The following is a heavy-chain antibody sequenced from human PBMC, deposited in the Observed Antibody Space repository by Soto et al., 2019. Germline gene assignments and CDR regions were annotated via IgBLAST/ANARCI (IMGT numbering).Heavy chain of an antibody. V-gene: IGHV4-61*01. CDR3: ARIVVDANNWFDP. CDR2: IYYSGST. J-gene: IGHJ5*02. D-gene: IGHD2-8*02. Sequence: PSETLSLTCSDSVDSVSSDNYYWSWIRQPPGKGLEWIGYIYYSGSTNYNPSLKSRVTISVDTSKNQFSLKLSSVTAADAAMYYCARIVVDANNWFDPWGQGSMVTVSS. CDR1: VDSVSSDNYY.